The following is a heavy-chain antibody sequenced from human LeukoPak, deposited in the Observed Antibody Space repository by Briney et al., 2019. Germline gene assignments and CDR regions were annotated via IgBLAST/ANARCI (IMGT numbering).Heavy chain of an antibody. Sequence: GGSLRLSCAASGFTFSSYGMHWVRQAPGKGLEWVAVISFDGSYKYYADSVKGRFTISRDNSKNTLYLQMNSLRAEDTAVYYCAKGADDYYYYGMDVWGQGTTVTVS. CDR3: AKGADDYYYYGMDV. J-gene: IGHJ6*02. CDR2: ISFDGSYK. V-gene: IGHV3-30*18. CDR1: GFTFSSYG.